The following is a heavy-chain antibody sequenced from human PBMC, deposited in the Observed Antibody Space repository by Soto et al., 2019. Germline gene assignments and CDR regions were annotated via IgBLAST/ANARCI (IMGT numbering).Heavy chain of an antibody. V-gene: IGHV3-53*04. CDR1: GFTVSNNY. J-gene: IGHJ4*02. D-gene: IGHD4-4*01. Sequence: GGSLRLSCAASGFTVSNNYMSWVRQAPGKGLEWVSVIYIVGSTYYAESVKGRFTISRHNSKNTLYLQMNSLRPEDTAVYFCAGAVYSNSPLDYWGQGTLVTVSS. CDR2: IYIVGST. CDR3: AGAVYSNSPLDY.